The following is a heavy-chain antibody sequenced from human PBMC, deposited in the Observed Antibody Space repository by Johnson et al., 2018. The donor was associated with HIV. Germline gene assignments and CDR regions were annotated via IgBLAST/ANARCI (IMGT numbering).Heavy chain of an antibody. Sequence: QVQLVESGGGLVKPGGSLRLSCAASGFTFSDYYMSWIRQAPGKGLEWVSYISSSGSTIYYADSVKGRFIISRDNAKNSLYLQMNSLKIEDTAVYYCTTGSRIQFWFNDAFDIWGQGTMVTVSS. J-gene: IGHJ3*02. D-gene: IGHD5-18*01. CDR3: TTGSRIQFWFNDAFDI. V-gene: IGHV3-11*01. CDR2: ISSSGSTI. CDR1: GFTFSDYY.